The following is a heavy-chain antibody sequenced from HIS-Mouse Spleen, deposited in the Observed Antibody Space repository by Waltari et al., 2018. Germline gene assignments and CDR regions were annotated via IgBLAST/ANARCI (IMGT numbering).Heavy chain of an antibody. CDR1: GGSISSSSYY. J-gene: IGHJ2*01. CDR2: IYYSGSN. D-gene: IGHD6-13*01. CDR3: AREIPYSSSWYDWYFDL. V-gene: IGHV4-39*07. Sequence: QLQLQESGPGLVKPSETLSLTCTVSGGSISSSSYYWGWIRQPQGKGLEWIGSIYYSGSNSYNPSLKSRVTRSVDPSKNQFSLKLSSVTAADTAVYYCAREIPYSSSWYDWYFDLWGRGTLVTVSS.